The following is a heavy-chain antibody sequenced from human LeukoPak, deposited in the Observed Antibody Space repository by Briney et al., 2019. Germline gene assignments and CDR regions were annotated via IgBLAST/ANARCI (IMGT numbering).Heavy chain of an antibody. Sequence: GGSLRLSCAASGFTFSSYMNWVRQAPGKGLEWVSSISSSSSYIYYPDSVKGRSTISRDNAKNSLYLQMNSLRAEDAAVYYCARDIGIAARPVFGYWGQGTLVTVSS. J-gene: IGHJ4*02. CDR2: ISSSSSYI. CDR3: ARDIGIAARPVFGY. V-gene: IGHV3-21*01. D-gene: IGHD6-6*01. CDR1: GFTFSSY.